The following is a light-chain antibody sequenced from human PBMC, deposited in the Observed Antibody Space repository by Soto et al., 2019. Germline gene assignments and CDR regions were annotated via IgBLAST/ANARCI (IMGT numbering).Light chain of an antibody. CDR2: KAS. Sequence: TLSGSVGDRVTLTCRASQTISSWLAWYQQKPGKAPKLLIYKASTLKSGVPSRFSGSGSGTEFTLTIFFLQAEDFARYNCQVSAIYPKPFCEGT. V-gene: IGKV1-5*03. J-gene: IGKJ1*01. CDR3: QVSAIYPKP. CDR1: QTISSW.